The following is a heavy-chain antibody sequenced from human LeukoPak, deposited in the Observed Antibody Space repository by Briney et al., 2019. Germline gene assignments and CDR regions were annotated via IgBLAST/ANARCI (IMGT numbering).Heavy chain of an antibody. J-gene: IGHJ3*02. CDR3: ARDIIAAAGTSAFDI. D-gene: IGHD6-13*01. Sequence: PGRSLRLSCAASGFTFSSYGMHWVRQAPGKGLEWVAVIWYDGSNKYYADSVKGRFTISRDNSKNTLYLQMNSLRAEDTAVYYCARDIIAAAGTSAFDIWGQGTMVTVSS. V-gene: IGHV3-33*01. CDR2: IWYDGSNK. CDR1: GFTFSSYG.